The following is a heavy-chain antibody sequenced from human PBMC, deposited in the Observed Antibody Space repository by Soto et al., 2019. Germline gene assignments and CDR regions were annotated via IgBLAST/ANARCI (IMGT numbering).Heavy chain of an antibody. CDR3: AKAYFVWTSEQPYYFDY. D-gene: IGHD3-16*01. CDR1: GFTFSNYA. J-gene: IGHJ4*02. CDR2: ISGSGGRS. Sequence: EVQLLDSGGGLVQPGGSLRLSCAASGFTFSNYAMTWVRQGPGKGLEWVSGISGSGGRSYYADSVKGRFTISRDNSKSTSYLQINSLRAEDPPVYYCAKAYFVWTSEQPYYFDYGGQGTLVTVSS. V-gene: IGHV3-23*01.